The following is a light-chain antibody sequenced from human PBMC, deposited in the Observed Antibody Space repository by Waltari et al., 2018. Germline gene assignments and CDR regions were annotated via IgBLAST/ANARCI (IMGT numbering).Light chain of an antibody. CDR3: QQYYGAPPT. CDR2: WAS. V-gene: IGKV4-1*01. CDR1: QSVSYTSKNKNY. J-gene: IGKJ1*01. Sequence: DIVMTQYPESLAVSLGERATINCKSSQSVSYTSKNKNYLAWYQQKQGQPPKLLIYWASTREPGVPDRFSGSGSGTDFTLTISSLQAEDVALYFCQQYYGAPPTFGQGTKVEVK.